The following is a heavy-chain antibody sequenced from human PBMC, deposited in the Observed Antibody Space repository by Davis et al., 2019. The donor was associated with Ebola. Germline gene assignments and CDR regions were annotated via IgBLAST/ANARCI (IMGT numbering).Heavy chain of an antibody. J-gene: IGHJ3*02. Sequence: PGGSLRLSCAASGFTVSSNYMSWVRQAPGKGLEWVSVIYSGGSTYYADSVKGRFTISRDNAKNSLYLQMNSLRAEDTAVYYCAKDLFDGFDIWGQGTMVTVSS. V-gene: IGHV3-53*01. CDR1: GFTVSSNY. CDR2: IYSGGST. CDR3: AKDLFDGFDI.